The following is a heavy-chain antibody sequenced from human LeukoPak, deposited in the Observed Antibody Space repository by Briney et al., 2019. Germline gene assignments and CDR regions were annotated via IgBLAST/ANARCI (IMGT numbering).Heavy chain of an antibody. Sequence: PSETLSLTCAVYGGSFSGYYWSWIRQPPGKGLEWIGEINHSGSTNYNPSPKSRVTISVDTSKNQFSLKLSSVTAADTAVYYCARETPLRWWFDPWGQGTLVTVSS. D-gene: IGHD4-23*01. J-gene: IGHJ5*02. CDR3: ARETPLRWWFDP. CDR2: INHSGST. CDR1: GGSFSGYY. V-gene: IGHV4-34*01.